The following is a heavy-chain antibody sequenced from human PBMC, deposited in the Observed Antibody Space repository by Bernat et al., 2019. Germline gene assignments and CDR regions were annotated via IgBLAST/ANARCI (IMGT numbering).Heavy chain of an antibody. Sequence: QVQLVESGGGVVQPGRSLRLSCAASGFTFSAYALHWVRQAPGEGLEWVAVISYDGSNKYYADSVKGRFTISRDNSKSTLYLQMNSLRAEDTAVYYCAKDMRREAGTISPWGQGTLVTVSS. CDR2: ISYDGSNK. J-gene: IGHJ5*02. CDR1: GFTFSAYA. CDR3: AKDMRREAGTISP. V-gene: IGHV3-30-3*01. D-gene: IGHD6-19*01.